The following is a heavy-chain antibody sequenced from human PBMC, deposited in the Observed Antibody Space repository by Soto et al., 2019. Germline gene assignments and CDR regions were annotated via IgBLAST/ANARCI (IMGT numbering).Heavy chain of an antibody. CDR3: ARGPVPYYGMLSGYGRRRDWFDP. Sequence: SETLSLTCAVYGGSFSGYYWSWILQPPWKGLEWIGEINHSGSTNYNPSLKSRVTISVDTSKNQFSLKLSSVTAADTAVYYCARGPVPYYGMLSGYGRRRDWFDPWGQGTRVTVSS. V-gene: IGHV4-34*01. CDR1: GGSFSGYY. J-gene: IGHJ5*02. CDR2: INHSGST. D-gene: IGHD3-9*01.